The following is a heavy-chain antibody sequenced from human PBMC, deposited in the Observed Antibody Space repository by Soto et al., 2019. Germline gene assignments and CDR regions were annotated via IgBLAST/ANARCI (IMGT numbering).Heavy chain of an antibody. Sequence: QVQLVQSGAEVKKPGASVKVSCKASGYTFTGYGTTWVRRAPGQGLEWMGWISAYNGNTNYAQKLQGRVTMTTDTSTSTAYMELRSLRSDDTAVYYCARDHPYSSSKYFDYWGQGTLVTVSS. D-gene: IGHD6-6*01. CDR2: ISAYNGNT. J-gene: IGHJ4*02. CDR1: GYTFTGYG. CDR3: ARDHPYSSSKYFDY. V-gene: IGHV1-18*01.